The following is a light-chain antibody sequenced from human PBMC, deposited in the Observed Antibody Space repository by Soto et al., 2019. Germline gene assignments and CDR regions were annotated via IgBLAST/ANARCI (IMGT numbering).Light chain of an antibody. Sequence: QSALTQPASVSGSPGQSITISCTGTSSDVGGYNYVSWYQQHPGKAPKLMIYSVSNRPSGVSNRFSGSKSGNTASLTISGLQAEDEADYSCSSYTSSSTLRGVFGTGTKLTVL. CDR1: SSDVGGYNY. V-gene: IGLV2-14*01. CDR2: SVS. CDR3: SSYTSSSTLRGV. J-gene: IGLJ1*01.